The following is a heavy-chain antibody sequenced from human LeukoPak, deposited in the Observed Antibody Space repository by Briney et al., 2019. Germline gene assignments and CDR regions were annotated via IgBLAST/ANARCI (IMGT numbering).Heavy chain of an antibody. Sequence: ASVKVSCKASGYTFTSYYMHWVRQAPGQGLEWMGIINPSGGSTSYAQKFQGRVTMTRDTSTSTAYMELSSLRSEDTAVYYCARDYCTNGVCYPWTDWGQGTLVTVSS. J-gene: IGHJ4*02. CDR3: ARDYCTNGVCYPWTD. CDR2: INPSGGST. CDR1: GYTFTSYY. D-gene: IGHD2-8*01. V-gene: IGHV1-46*01.